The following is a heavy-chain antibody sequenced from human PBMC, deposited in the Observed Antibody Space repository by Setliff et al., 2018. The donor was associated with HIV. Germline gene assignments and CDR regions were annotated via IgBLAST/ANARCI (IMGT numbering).Heavy chain of an antibody. CDR1: GFTFGSQW. CDR2: ISPDGSVI. D-gene: IGHD1-26*01. CDR3: VRGIVGASVFNY. V-gene: IGHV3-74*01. J-gene: IGHJ4*02. Sequence: GGSLRLSCAASGFTFGSQWMHWVRQAPGKGLVWVSRISPDGSVINYAGSVKGRFTISRDNAKNTLYLQMNGLRAEDTSVYYCVRGIVGASVFNYWGQGTQVTVSS.